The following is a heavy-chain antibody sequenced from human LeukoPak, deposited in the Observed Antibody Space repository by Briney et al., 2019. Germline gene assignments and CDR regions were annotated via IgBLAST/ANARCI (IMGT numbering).Heavy chain of an antibody. CDR3: ARYGSGSYRFDP. CDR2: ISGSSSYI. V-gene: IGHV3-21*01. D-gene: IGHD3-10*01. J-gene: IGHJ5*02. Sequence: GGSMRLSCAAYGFTFSSYSMRWVRQAPGKGLEWVSSISGSSSYIYYADSVKGRFTISRDNAKNPLYLQMNSLRAEDTAVYYCARYGSGSYRFDPWGQGTLVTVSS. CDR1: GFTFSSYS.